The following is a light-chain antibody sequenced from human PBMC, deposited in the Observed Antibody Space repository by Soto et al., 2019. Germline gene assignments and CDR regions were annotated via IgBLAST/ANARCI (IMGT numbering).Light chain of an antibody. Sequence: QSALTQPRSVSGSPGQSVTISCTGTSSDVGGYNYVSWYQHHPDKAPKLIIYDVNARPSGVPDRFSGSKSANTASLTISGLQADDEADYYCCSYGGSYTYVFGTGTKLTVL. CDR2: DVN. CDR1: SSDVGGYNY. CDR3: CSYGGSYTYV. V-gene: IGLV2-11*01. J-gene: IGLJ1*01.